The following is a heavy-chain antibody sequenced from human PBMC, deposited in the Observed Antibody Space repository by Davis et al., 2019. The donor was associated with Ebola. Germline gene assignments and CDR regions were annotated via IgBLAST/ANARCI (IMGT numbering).Heavy chain of an antibody. Sequence: GGSLRLSCAASGFTFSSYGMHWVRQAPGKGLEWVAVISYDGSNKYYADSVKGRFTISRDNSKTTVDLQMNSLRPEDTALYYCAKDARGGYYYADFWGQGTLVTVSS. CDR2: ISYDGSNK. V-gene: IGHV3-30*18. D-gene: IGHD3-22*01. CDR3: AKDARGGYYYADF. CDR1: GFTFSSYG. J-gene: IGHJ4*02.